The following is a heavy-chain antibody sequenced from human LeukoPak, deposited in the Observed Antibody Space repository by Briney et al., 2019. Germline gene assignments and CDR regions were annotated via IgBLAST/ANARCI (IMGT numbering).Heavy chain of an antibody. J-gene: IGHJ4*02. CDR2: ISGSGGST. CDR3: AKLGTYRVYSLIDF. D-gene: IGHD4-11*01. V-gene: IGHV3-23*01. CDR1: GFRFTSYA. Sequence: GGSLRLSCAASGFRFTSYAMIWIRQVPGKGLEWVAGISGSGGSTYYSDPVKGRFTISRDTSDNTLHLNMSSLSTDDTAVYFCAKLGTYRVYSLIDFRGQGIPVTVSS.